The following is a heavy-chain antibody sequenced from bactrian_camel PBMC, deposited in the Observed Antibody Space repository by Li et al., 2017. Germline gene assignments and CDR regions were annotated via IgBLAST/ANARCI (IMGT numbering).Heavy chain of an antibody. D-gene: IGHD3*01. CDR1: GSIDSNLC. V-gene: IGHV3S53*01. J-gene: IGHJ4*01. CDR3: AAQRNEARCYAGSWYPASAAGGY. CDR2: LINDGST. Sequence: HVQLVESGGGSVQAGGSLTLSCLASGSIDSNLCIGWYRQVPGQEREGVAGLINDGSTEYAESVKGRFAISQDNGKNTLYLQMNDLKPEDTAVYFCAAQRNEARCYAGSWYPASAAGGYWGQGTQVTVS.